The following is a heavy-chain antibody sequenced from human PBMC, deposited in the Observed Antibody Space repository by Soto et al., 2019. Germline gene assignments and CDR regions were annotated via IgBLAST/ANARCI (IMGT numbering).Heavy chain of an antibody. D-gene: IGHD1-7*01. V-gene: IGHV5-10-1*01. Sequence: GESLKSSCRGSEYSFTSYWINGVRQMPGKGLEWMGRIDPTDSYTDYSPSFQGHVTISVDKSVTSAYLQWSSLKASDTAMYYCARLGLTATDLWGQGTLVNVSS. J-gene: IGHJ5*02. CDR3: ARLGLTATDL. CDR1: EYSFTSYW. CDR2: IDPTDSYT.